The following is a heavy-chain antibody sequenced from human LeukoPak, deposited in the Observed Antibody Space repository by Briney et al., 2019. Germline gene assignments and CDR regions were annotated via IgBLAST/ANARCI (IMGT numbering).Heavy chain of an antibody. J-gene: IGHJ4*02. V-gene: IGHV3-23*01. CDR3: ARVGYYASGPFSYFDY. Sequence: GSLRLSCAASGFTFSSYAMSWVRQAPGKGLEWVSAISGSGGSTYYADSVKGRFTISRDNAKNTLYLQMNSLSVEDTAVYYCARVGYYASGPFSYFDYWGQGTLVTVSS. CDR1: GFTFSSYA. CDR2: ISGSGGST. D-gene: IGHD3-10*01.